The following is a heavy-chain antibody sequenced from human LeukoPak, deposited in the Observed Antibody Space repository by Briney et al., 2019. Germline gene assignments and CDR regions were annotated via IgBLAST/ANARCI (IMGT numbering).Heavy chain of an antibody. CDR3: ARSLRVRGVPDYMDV. V-gene: IGHV3-23*01. CDR1: GLTFSSYA. Sequence: GGSLRLSCAASGLTFSSYAMNWVRQAPGKGLEWVSAISGSGGSTYYADSVKGRFTISRDNSKNTLYLQMNSLRAEDTAVYYCARSLRVRGVPDYMDVWGKGTTVIISS. D-gene: IGHD3-10*02. CDR2: ISGSGGST. J-gene: IGHJ6*03.